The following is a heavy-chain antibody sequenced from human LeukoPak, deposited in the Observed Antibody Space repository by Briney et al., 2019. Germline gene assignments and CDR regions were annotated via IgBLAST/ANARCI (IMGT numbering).Heavy chain of an antibody. CDR3: AREHWATPDH. Sequence: GGSLRLSCAASGFSFGGFYMTWMRQPPGKGLQLLSFISGSGDVKKYVDSVRGRFTISRDNAKNSLYLQMDSLRGEDTAVYYCAREHWATPDHWGQGTLVTVSS. D-gene: IGHD3-16*01. CDR1: GFSFGGFY. V-gene: IGHV3-11*01. CDR2: ISGSGDVK. J-gene: IGHJ4*02.